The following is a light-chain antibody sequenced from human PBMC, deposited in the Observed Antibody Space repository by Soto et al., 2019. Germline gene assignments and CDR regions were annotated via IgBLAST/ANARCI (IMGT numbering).Light chain of an antibody. Sequence: DIQINRYTSSLCASVGVRVTITCQASQNINNYLNWYQQKPGRAPKLLIYDASNLEAGVPSRFRGSGSGTDFTFTISRLQPEDIATYYCQRRSNWPPMLTIGGGTKVEIK. CDR1: QNINNY. V-gene: IGKV1-33*01. J-gene: IGKJ4*01. CDR2: DAS. CDR3: QRRSNWPPMLT.